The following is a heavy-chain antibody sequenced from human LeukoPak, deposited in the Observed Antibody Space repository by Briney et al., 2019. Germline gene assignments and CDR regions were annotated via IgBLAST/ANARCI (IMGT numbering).Heavy chain of an antibody. CDR2: VYYSGST. V-gene: IGHV4-59*01. CDR1: GGSISRYY. CDR3: ARDDGYYDSSGYPPGAFDI. D-gene: IGHD3-22*01. J-gene: IGHJ3*02. Sequence: PSETLSLTCTVSGGSISRYYWSWIRQPAGKGLEWIGYVYYSGSTNYNPSLKSRVTISVDTSKNQFSLKLSSVTAADTAVYYCARDDGYYDSSGYPPGAFDIWGQGTMVTVSS.